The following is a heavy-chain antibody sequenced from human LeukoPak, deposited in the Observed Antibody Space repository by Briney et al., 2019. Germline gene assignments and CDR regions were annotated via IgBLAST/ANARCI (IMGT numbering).Heavy chain of an antibody. Sequence: GGSLRLSCAASGFTFSDYYMSWIRQAPGKGLEWVSYISSSGSTIYYADSVKGRFTISRDNAKNSLYLQMNSLGAEDTAVYYCAKAQVPGIAAAGTVGYWGQGTLVTVSS. CDR2: ISSSGSTI. CDR1: GFTFSDYY. V-gene: IGHV3-11*01. CDR3: AKAQVPGIAAAGTVGY. D-gene: IGHD6-13*01. J-gene: IGHJ4*02.